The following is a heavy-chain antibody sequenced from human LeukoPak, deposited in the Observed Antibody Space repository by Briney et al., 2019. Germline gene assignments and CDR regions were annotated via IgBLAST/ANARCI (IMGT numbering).Heavy chain of an antibody. V-gene: IGHV4-38-2*02. CDR2: IYHSGST. CDR1: GYSISTGYY. D-gene: IGHD2-8*01. CDR3: ARVGWLANHYYYMDV. J-gene: IGHJ6*03. Sequence: PSETLSLTCTVSGYSISTGYYWGWIRQPPGKGLEWIGSIYHSGSTYYNPSLKSRVTISVDTSKNQFSLKLSSVIAADTAVYYCARVGWLANHYYYMDVWGKGTTVTVSS.